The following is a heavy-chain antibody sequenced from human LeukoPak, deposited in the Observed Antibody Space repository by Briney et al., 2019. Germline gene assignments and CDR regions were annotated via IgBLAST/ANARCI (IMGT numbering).Heavy chain of an antibody. J-gene: IGHJ4*02. CDR2: IRQDGSVK. D-gene: IGHD6-6*01. Sequence: PGGSLRLSCEASAFSFSGYWMNWVRQAPGKGLEWVANIRQDGSVKNYVDSVKGRFTISRDNARNSLYLQMNSLRVEDTAVYYCARDPVGAPYCDSWGQGTLVSVSS. V-gene: IGHV3-7*01. CDR1: AFSFSGYW. CDR3: ARDPVGAPYCDS.